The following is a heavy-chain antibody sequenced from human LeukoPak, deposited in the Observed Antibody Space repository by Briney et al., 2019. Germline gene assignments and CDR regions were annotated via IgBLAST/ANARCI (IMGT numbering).Heavy chain of an antibody. CDR1: GGSISSSIYY. CDR2: VFYNGAT. V-gene: IGHV4-39*07. D-gene: IGHD5-18*01. CDR3: ARAFIQLWSYYFDY. J-gene: IGHJ4*02. Sequence: SETLSLTRIVSGGSISSSIYYWAWVRQPPGKGLEWIGTVFYNGATQYSPSLRSRVTISVDKSKNQFSLKLSSVTAADTAVYYCARAFIQLWSYYFDYWGQGTLVTVSS.